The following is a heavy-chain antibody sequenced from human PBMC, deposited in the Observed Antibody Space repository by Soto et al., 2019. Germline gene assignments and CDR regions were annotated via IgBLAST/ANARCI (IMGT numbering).Heavy chain of an antibody. CDR3: ASEEMASGPFDY. CDR2: IIPIFGTA. CDR1: GGTFTSYA. Sequence: SVKGSCKASGGTFTSYAISWGGQAPGQGLEWMGGIIPIFGTANYAQKFQGRVTITADESTSTAYMELSSLRSEDTAVYYCASEEMASGPFDYWGQGTLVTVSS. V-gene: IGHV1-69*13. D-gene: IGHD5-12*01. J-gene: IGHJ4*02.